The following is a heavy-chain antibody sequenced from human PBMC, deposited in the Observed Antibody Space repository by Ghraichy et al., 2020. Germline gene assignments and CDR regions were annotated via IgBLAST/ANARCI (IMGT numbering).Heavy chain of an antibody. V-gene: IGHV4-38-2*02. CDR2: IYHSGST. CDR3: ARDFHDYVWGSYRYPFDY. CDR1: GYSISSGYY. J-gene: IGHJ4*02. D-gene: IGHD3-16*02. Sequence: SETLSLTCAVSGYSISSGYYWGWIRQPPGKGLEWIGSIYHSGSTYYNPSLKSRVTISVDTSKNQFSLKLSSVTAADTAVYYCARDFHDYVWGSYRYPFDYWGQGTLVTVSS.